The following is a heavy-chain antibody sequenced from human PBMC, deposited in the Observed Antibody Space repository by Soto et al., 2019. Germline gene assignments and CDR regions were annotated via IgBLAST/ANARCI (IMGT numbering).Heavy chain of an antibody. Sequence: QEQLVESGGGVVQPGESLRLSCAASGFTFSSHAMHWVRQAPGKGLEWVAVVWYDGSNKYYAESVKGRFTISRDNSKNTLYLQMNNLGAEDMAVYYRVREFRNDFWSGYRNYYFDYWGQGTLVTVSS. CDR2: VWYDGSNK. V-gene: IGHV3-33*01. CDR1: GFTFSSHA. CDR3: VREFRNDFWSGYRNYYFDY. D-gene: IGHD3-3*01. J-gene: IGHJ4*02.